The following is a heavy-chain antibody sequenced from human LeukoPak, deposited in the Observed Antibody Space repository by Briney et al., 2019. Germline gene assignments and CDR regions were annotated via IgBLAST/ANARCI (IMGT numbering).Heavy chain of an antibody. D-gene: IGHD6-6*01. V-gene: IGHV1-46*01. CDR3: ARDSDSSSIDY. CDR1: GYIFTSYY. CDR2: IHPSGGST. Sequence: ASVKVSCKASGYIFTSYYMHWVRQAPGQGLEWMGRIHPSGGSTSYAQKFQGRVTMTRDTSTSTLYMELSSLRSEDTAVYYCARDSDSSSIDYWGQGTLVTVSS. J-gene: IGHJ4*02.